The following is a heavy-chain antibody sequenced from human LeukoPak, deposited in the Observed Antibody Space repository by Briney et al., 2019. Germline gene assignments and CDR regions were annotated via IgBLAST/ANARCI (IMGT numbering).Heavy chain of an antibody. V-gene: IGHV3-48*02. CDR1: GFTFSGYS. Sequence: TGGSLRLSCAASGFTFSGYSMNCVRQAPGEGLEWISYIGANSAIYYADSVMGRFTISRDNARNSLYLQMNSLRDEDTAVYHCAREGYYGAFDIWGQGTMVTVSS. D-gene: IGHD3-10*01. CDR2: IGANSAI. J-gene: IGHJ3*02. CDR3: AREGYYGAFDI.